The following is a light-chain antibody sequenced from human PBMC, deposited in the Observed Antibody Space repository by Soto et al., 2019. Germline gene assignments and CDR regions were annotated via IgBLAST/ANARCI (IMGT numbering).Light chain of an antibody. Sequence: AIQLTQSPSSLSASVGDRVTVTCRASQGIGTYLVWYQQKSGKAPTVLIYGASNLQSGVPPRFSGSGSGTDFTLAISSLQPEDSATYYCLQDINYPWTFGQGTKVDIK. CDR1: QGIGTY. J-gene: IGKJ1*01. CDR3: LQDINYPWT. V-gene: IGKV1-6*01. CDR2: GAS.